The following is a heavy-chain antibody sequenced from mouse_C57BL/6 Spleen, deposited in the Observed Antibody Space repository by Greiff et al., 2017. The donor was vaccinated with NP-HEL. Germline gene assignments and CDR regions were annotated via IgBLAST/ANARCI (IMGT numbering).Heavy chain of an antibody. D-gene: IGHD1-1*01. J-gene: IGHJ3*01. CDR3: AMGDYYGSSDEGFAY. CDR1: GFNIKDYY. V-gene: IGHV14-2*01. Sequence: VQLKQSGAELVKPGASVKLSCTASGFNIKDYYMHWVKQRTEQGLEWIGRIDPEDGETKYAPKFQGKATITADTSSNTAYLQLSSLTSEDSAVYYCAMGDYYGSSDEGFAYWGQGTLVTVSA. CDR2: IDPEDGET.